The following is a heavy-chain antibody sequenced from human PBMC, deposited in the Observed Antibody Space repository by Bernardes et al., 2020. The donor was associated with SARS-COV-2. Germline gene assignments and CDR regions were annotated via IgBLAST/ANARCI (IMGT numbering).Heavy chain of an antibody. Sequence: GGSLRLSCAASGFTFSTYGMHWVRQAPGKGLEWVALISFDESKKYYADSVKGRFTISRDNSKNTLYLQMNSLRAEDTAVYYCAKDYLGSSWAFDYWGQGILVTVSS. CDR1: GFTFSTYG. CDR3: AKDYLGSSWAFDY. J-gene: IGHJ4*02. V-gene: IGHV3-30*18. CDR2: ISFDESKK. D-gene: IGHD6-13*01.